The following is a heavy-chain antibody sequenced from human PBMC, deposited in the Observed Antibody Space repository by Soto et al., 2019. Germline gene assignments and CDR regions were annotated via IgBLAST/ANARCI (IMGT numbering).Heavy chain of an antibody. Sequence: GGSLRLSCAASGFTSSSYGMHWVRQAPGKGLEWVAVISYDGSNKYYADSVKGRFTISRDNSKNTLYLQMNSLRAEDTAVYYCAQDLAAAGPLDYWGQGTLVTVSS. CDR1: GFTSSSYG. CDR2: ISYDGSNK. J-gene: IGHJ4*02. CDR3: AQDLAAAGPLDY. V-gene: IGHV3-30*18. D-gene: IGHD6-13*01.